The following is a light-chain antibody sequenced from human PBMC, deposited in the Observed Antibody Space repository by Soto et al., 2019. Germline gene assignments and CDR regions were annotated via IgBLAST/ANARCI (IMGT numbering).Light chain of an antibody. CDR2: GVT. CDR3: SSYTTSGAV. CDR1: TSDIGGYNY. J-gene: IGLJ2*01. Sequence: QSALTQPASVSGSPGQSITISCTGTTSDIGGYNYVSWFQQHPGRAPKLVIYGVTNRPSGVSIRFSGSKSGNTASLTISGLRAEDEADYFCSSYTTSGAVFGGGTKLTVL. V-gene: IGLV2-14*03.